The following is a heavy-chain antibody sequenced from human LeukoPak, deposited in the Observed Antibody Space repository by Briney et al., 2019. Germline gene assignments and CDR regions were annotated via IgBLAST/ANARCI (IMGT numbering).Heavy chain of an antibody. D-gene: IGHD6-19*01. CDR3: ARVAVGGTRAFDI. CDR2: IKHDGSEK. CDR1: GFTFSSFW. J-gene: IGHJ3*02. V-gene: IGHV3-7*01. Sequence: GGSLRLSCAASGFTFSSFWMSWVRQAPGKGLEWVANIKHDGSEKYYVDSVKGRFTISRGNAKNSLYLQMDSLRAEDTAVYYCARVAVGGTRAFDIWGQGTTVTVSS.